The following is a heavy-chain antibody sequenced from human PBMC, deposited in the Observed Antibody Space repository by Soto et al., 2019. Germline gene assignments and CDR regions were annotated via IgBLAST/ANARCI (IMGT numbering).Heavy chain of an antibody. Sequence: ASVKVSCKASGYTFTSYDINWVRQATGQGLEWMGWMNPNSANTGYAQKFQGRVTMTRNTSISTAYMELSSLRSEDTAVYYCARRIPFGYGMDVWGQGTTVTVSS. CDR2: MNPNSANT. V-gene: IGHV1-8*01. D-gene: IGHD2-21*01. CDR1: GYTFTSYD. CDR3: ARRIPFGYGMDV. J-gene: IGHJ6*02.